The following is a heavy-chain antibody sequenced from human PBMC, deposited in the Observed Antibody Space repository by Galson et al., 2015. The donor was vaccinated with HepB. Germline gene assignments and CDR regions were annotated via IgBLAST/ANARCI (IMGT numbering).Heavy chain of an antibody. Sequence: PALVKPTQTLALTCTFSGFSLATSGEGVGWIRQPPGKALEWLALIYWDDDKRYSPSLKSRLTITKDTSKNQVVLTMTNMDPVDTATYYCAHKQLVIPFDYWGQGTLVTVSS. V-gene: IGHV2-5*02. J-gene: IGHJ4*02. CDR1: GFSLATSGEG. CDR2: IYWDDDK. D-gene: IGHD6-6*01. CDR3: AHKQLVIPFDY.